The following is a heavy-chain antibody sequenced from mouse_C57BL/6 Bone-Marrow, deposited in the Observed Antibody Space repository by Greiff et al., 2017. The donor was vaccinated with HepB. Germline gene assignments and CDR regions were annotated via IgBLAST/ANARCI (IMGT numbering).Heavy chain of an antibody. CDR2: IDPENGDT. V-gene: IGHV14-4*01. Sequence: EVQLQQSGAELVRPGASVKLSCTASGFNIKDDYMHWVKQRPEQGLEWIGWIDPENGDTEYASKFQGKATITADTSSNTAYLQLSSLTSEDTAVYYCTTGWLDAYWGQGTLVTVPA. CDR3: TTGWLDAY. D-gene: IGHD2-3*01. CDR1: GFNIKDDY. J-gene: IGHJ3*01.